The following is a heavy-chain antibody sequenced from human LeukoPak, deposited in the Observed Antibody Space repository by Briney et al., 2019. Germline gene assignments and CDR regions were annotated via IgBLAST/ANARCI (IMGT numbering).Heavy chain of an antibody. V-gene: IGHV3-7*01. D-gene: IGHD3-9*01. J-gene: IGHJ4*02. CDR3: ARVGYDILTGYYYFDY. CDR2: IKQDGSEK. Sequence: GESLKISCAASGFTFSSYWMSWVRQAPGKGLEWVANIKQDGSEKYYVDSVKGRFTISRDNAKNSLYLQMNSLRAEDTAVYYCARVGYDILTGYYYFDYWGQGTLVTVSS. CDR1: GFTFSSYW.